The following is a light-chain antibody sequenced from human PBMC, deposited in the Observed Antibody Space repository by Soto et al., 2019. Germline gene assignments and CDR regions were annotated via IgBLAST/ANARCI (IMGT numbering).Light chain of an antibody. CDR3: QSYDNSLRASV. CDR1: SSNIGAGYD. V-gene: IGLV1-40*01. CDR2: GNN. J-gene: IGLJ2*01. Sequence: QSVLTQPPSVSGAPGQRVTISCTGSSSNIGAGYDVHWYQQFPGTAPKLLIYGNNNRPSGVPDRFSGSKSGTSASLAITGLRAEDEADYYCQSYDNSLRASVFGGGTKVTVL.